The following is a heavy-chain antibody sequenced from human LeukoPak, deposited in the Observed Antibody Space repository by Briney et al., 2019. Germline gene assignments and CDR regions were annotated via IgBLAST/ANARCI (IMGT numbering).Heavy chain of an antibody. CDR2: ISAYNGNT. Sequence: GASVKVSCKASGYTFTSYGISWVRQAPGQGLEWMGWISAYNGNTNYAQKLQGRVTMTTDTSTSTAYMELRSLRSDDTAVYYCARVAPRGPVSLYYYYGMDVWGQGTTVTVSS. CDR3: ARVAPRGPVSLYYYYGMDV. CDR1: GYTFTSYG. J-gene: IGHJ6*02. V-gene: IGHV1-18*01. D-gene: IGHD4-23*01.